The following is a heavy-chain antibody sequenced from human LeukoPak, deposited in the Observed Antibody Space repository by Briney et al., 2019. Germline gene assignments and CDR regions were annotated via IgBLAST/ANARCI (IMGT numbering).Heavy chain of an antibody. Sequence: GASVKVSCKASGASFTNYYIHWVRQAPGQGLEWVGLIYPGGGWTNYAQKFQGRVTMTTDTSTGTVYMELSSLRSEDTAVYYCARDMPHNCFDPWGQGTLVTVS. J-gene: IGHJ5*02. D-gene: IGHD2-2*01. CDR1: GASFTNYY. V-gene: IGHV1-46*01. CDR2: IYPGGGWT. CDR3: ARDMPHNCFDP.